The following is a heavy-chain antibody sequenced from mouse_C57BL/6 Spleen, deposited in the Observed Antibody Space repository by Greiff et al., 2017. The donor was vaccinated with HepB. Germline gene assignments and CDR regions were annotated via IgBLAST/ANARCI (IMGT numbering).Heavy chain of an antibody. CDR1: GYAFTNYL. D-gene: IGHD2-5*01. CDR3: ARWGSNSTYFDD. Sequence: QVQLQQSGAELVRPGTSVKVSCKASGYAFTNYLIEWVKQRPGQGLEWIGVINPGRGGTNYNEKFKGKATLTADKSSSTAYMQLSSLTSEDSAVYFCARWGSNSTYFDDWGQGTTLTVAS. V-gene: IGHV1-54*01. J-gene: IGHJ2*01. CDR2: INPGRGGT.